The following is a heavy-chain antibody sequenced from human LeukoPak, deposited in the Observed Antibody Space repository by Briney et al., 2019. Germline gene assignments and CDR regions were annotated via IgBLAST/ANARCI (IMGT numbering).Heavy chain of an antibody. CDR2: INHSGST. CDR1: GGSFSGYY. V-gene: IGHV4-34*01. CDR3: ASEPYYYGSGSYYPDY. Sequence: SETLSLTCAVYGGSFSGYYWSWVRQPPGKGLEWIGEINHSGSTNYNPSLKSRVTISVDTSKNQFSLKLSSVTAADPAVYYCASEPYYYGSGSYYPDYWGQGTLVTVSS. J-gene: IGHJ4*02. D-gene: IGHD3-10*01.